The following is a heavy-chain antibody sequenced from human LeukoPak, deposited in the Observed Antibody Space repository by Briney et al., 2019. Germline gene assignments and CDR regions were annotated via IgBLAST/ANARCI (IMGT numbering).Heavy chain of an antibody. CDR3: AREEWLGDLSKLGY. CDR2: IKSDGSER. D-gene: IGHD3-10*01. Sequence: GGSLNVSCAASGFTFSSHWMTWVRQAPGKGLEWVANIKSDGSERYYADTMKGRFTISRDNAKNSLSLQMNSLRVEDTAQYYCAREEWLGDLSKLGYWGRGPRSTVSS. V-gene: IGHV3-7*01. J-gene: IGHJ1*01. CDR1: GFTFSSHW.